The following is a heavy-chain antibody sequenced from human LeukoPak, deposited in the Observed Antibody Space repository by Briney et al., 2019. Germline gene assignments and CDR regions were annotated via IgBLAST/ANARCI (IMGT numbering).Heavy chain of an antibody. V-gene: IGHV3-9*01. J-gene: IGHJ4*02. CDR1: GFTFADYA. CDR3: AKDLDYSSSGGFDY. CDR2: ISWNSGSK. Sequence: GGSLRLSCAASGFTFADYAMHWVRQAPGQGLEWVSGISWNSGSKGYADSVKGRFTISRYNAKNSLYLQMNSLRAEDTALYYCAKDLDYSSSGGFDYWGQGTLVTVFS. D-gene: IGHD6-6*01.